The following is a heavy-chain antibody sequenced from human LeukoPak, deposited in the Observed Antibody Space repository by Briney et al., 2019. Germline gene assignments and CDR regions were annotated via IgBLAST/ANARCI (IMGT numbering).Heavy chain of an antibody. V-gene: IGHV4-34*01. CDR2: INHSGST. J-gene: IGHJ4*02. CDR1: GGSFSGYY. D-gene: IGHD6-19*01. Sequence: SETLSLTCAVYGGSFSGYYWSWLRQPPGKGLEWIGEINHSGSTNYNPSLKSRVTISVDTSKNQFSLKLSSVTAADTAVYYCARRAYSSGRTFDYWGQGTLATVSS. CDR3: ARRAYSSGRTFDY.